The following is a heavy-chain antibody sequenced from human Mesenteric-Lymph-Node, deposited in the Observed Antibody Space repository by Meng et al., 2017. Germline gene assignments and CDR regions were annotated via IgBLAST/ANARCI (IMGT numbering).Heavy chain of an antibody. D-gene: IGHD3-10*01. CDR1: GGSISSYY. CDR2: IYYSGST. CDR3: ARISYGWGLYGMDV. Sequence: SETLSLTCTVSGGSISSYYWSWIRQPPGKGLEWIGYIYYSGSTYYNASLKSRLTISVDTSKNQFSLKLSSVTAADTAVYYCARISYGWGLYGMDVWGQGTTVTVSS. J-gene: IGHJ6*02. V-gene: IGHV4-59*12.